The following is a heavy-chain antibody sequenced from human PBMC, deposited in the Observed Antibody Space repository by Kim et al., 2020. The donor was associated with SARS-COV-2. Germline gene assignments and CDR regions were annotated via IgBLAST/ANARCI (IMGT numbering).Heavy chain of an antibody. CDR3: AKGGTSSCFTPSGCYFDY. J-gene: IGHJ4*02. CDR2: IYSGASST. Sequence: GGSLRLSCAASGFMFSSYVMSWVRQAPGKGLEWVSVIYSGASSTYYADSVKGRFTISRDNSKHTLYLQMNSLRAEDTAVYYCAKGGTSSCFTPSGCYFDYWGQGTLVTVSS. D-gene: IGHD2-2*02. CDR1: GFMFSSYV. V-gene: IGHV3-23*03.